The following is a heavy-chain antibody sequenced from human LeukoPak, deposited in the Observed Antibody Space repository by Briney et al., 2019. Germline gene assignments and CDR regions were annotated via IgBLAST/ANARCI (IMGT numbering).Heavy chain of an antibody. CDR3: AGGYYDFWSGHIPTFDY. D-gene: IGHD3-3*01. CDR1: GFTFSSYW. CDR2: IKQDGSEK. J-gene: IGHJ4*02. V-gene: IGHV3-7*01. Sequence: GGSQRLSCAASGFTFSSYWMSWVRQAPGKGLEWVANIKQDGSEKYYVDSVKGRFTISRDNAKNSLYLQMNSLRAEDTAVYYCAGGYYDFWSGHIPTFDYWGQGTLVTVSS.